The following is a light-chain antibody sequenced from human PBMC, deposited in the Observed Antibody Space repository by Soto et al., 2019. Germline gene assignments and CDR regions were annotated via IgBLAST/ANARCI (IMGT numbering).Light chain of an antibody. CDR2: GAS. V-gene: IGKV3-15*01. CDR1: QSVSSN. CDR3: QQYNNGPFT. Sequence: EIVMTQSPATLSVSPGERATLSCRASQSVSSNLAWYQQKPGQAPRLLIYGASTRAAGIPASFSGSGSGTDFTLTISSLQSEDFAVYYCQQYNNGPFTFGPGTKVDIK. J-gene: IGKJ3*01.